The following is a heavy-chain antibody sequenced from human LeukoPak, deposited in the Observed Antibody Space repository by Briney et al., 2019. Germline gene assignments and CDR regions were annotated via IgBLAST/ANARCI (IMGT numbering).Heavy chain of an antibody. D-gene: IGHD6-13*01. V-gene: IGHV3-30*02. Sequence: GRSLRLSCAASGFTFSSYGMHWVRQAPGKGLEWVAFIRYDGSNKYYADSVKGRFTISRDNSKNTLYLQMNSLRAEATAVYYCAKEEGYTSSFDYWGQGTLVTVSS. CDR2: IRYDGSNK. J-gene: IGHJ4*02. CDR1: GFTFSSYG. CDR3: AKEEGYTSSFDY.